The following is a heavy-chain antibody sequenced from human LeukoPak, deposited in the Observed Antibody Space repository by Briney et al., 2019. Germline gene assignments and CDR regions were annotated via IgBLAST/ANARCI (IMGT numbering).Heavy chain of an antibody. D-gene: IGHD6-13*01. V-gene: IGHV3-9*01. Sequence: PGGSLRLSCAASGFTFDDYAMHWVRQAPGKGLEWVSGISWNSGSIGYADSVKGRFTISRDNAKNSLYLQMNSLRAEDTALYYCARDRIAAAGTEYMDVWGKGTTVTVSS. CDR3: ARDRIAAAGTEYMDV. CDR2: ISWNSGSI. J-gene: IGHJ6*03. CDR1: GFTFDDYA.